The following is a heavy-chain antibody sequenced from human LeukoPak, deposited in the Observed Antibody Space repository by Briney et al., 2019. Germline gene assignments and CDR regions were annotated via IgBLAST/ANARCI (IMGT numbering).Heavy chain of an antibody. J-gene: IGHJ4*02. CDR1: GFTFSNAW. Sequence: GGSLRLSCAASGFTFSNAWMSWVRQAPGKGLEWVSAISGSGGSTYYADSVKGRFTISRDNSKNTLYLQMNSLRAEDTAVYYCAKEQDSSSTGYHDYWGQGTLVTVSS. V-gene: IGHV3-23*01. D-gene: IGHD6-6*01. CDR2: ISGSGGST. CDR3: AKEQDSSSTGYHDY.